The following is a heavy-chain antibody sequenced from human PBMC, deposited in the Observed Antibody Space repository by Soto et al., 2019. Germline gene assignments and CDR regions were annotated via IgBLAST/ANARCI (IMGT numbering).Heavy chain of an antibody. V-gene: IGHV3-15*01. J-gene: IGHJ4*02. Sequence: GGSLRLSCAASGFTFSNAWMSWVRQAPGKGLEWVGRIKNKTDGGTTDYAALVKGRFTISRDDSKNTLYLQMNSLKTEDAAVYYCSTPKITPATYSSGWSFDYWGQGTLVTVSS. CDR2: IKNKTDGGTT. CDR1: GFTFSNAW. CDR3: STPKITPATYSSGWSFDY. D-gene: IGHD6-19*01.